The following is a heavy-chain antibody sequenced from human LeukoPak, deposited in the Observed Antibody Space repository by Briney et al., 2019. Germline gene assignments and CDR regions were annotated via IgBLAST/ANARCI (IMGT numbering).Heavy chain of an antibody. CDR1: GGSISSSSYY. V-gene: IGHV4-39*07. D-gene: IGHD1-26*01. Sequence: SETLSLTCTVSGGSISSSSYYWGWIRQPLGKGLEWIGSIYYSGSTYYNPSLKSRVTISVDTSKNQFSLKLSSVTAADTAVYYCARGSSYYYYGMDVWGQGTTVTVSS. CDR2: IYYSGST. CDR3: ARGSSYYYYGMDV. J-gene: IGHJ6*02.